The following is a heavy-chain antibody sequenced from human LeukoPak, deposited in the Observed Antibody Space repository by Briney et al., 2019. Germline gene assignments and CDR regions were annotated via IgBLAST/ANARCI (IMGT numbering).Heavy chain of an antibody. CDR1: GYTFTGYY. Sequence: ASVKVSCKASGYTFTGYYMHWVRQAPGQGLEWMGWINPNSGGTNHAQKFQGRVTMTRDTSISTAYMELSRLRSDDTAVYYCARANYDFWRGPFGYFDYWGQGTLVTVSS. D-gene: IGHD3-3*01. J-gene: IGHJ4*02. CDR3: ARANYDFWRGPFGYFDY. CDR2: INPNSGGT. V-gene: IGHV1-2*02.